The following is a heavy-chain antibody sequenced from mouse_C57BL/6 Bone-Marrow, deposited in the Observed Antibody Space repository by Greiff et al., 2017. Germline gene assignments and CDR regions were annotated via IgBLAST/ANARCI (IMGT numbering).Heavy chain of an antibody. CDR1: GFTFSDYG. D-gene: IGHD2-4*01. Sequence: EVMLVASGGGLVQPGGSLKLSCAASGFTFSDYGMAWVRQAPRKGPEWVAFISNLAYSIYYADTVTGRFTISRENAKNTLYLEMSSLRSEDTAMYYCARHNYDYDVGYFDVWGTGTTVTVSS. J-gene: IGHJ1*03. CDR2: ISNLAYSI. CDR3: ARHNYDYDVGYFDV. V-gene: IGHV5-15*01.